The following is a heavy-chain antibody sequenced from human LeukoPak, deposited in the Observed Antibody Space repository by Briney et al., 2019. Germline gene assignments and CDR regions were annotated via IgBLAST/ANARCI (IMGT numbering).Heavy chain of an antibody. V-gene: IGHV1-69*06. CDR2: IIPIFGTA. D-gene: IGHD3-10*01. CDR3: AREMGTMVRGPPDY. J-gene: IGHJ4*02. CDR1: GGTFSSYA. Sequence: ASVKVSCKASGGTFSSYAISWVRQAPGQGLEWMGGIIPIFGTANYAQKFQGRVTITADKSTSTAYMELSSLRSEDTAVYYCAREMGTMVRGPPDYWGQGTLVTVSS.